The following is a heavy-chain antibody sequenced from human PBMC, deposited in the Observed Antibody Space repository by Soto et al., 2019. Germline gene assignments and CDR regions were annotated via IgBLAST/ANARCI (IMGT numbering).Heavy chain of an antibody. CDR2: IYYIGST. CDR1: VISFSTRDYY. Sequence: SETLSLTCTVSVISFSTRDYYWGWFLQPPGKGLDWIGNIYYIGSTFYNPSLRSRVTLSVDTSKNQFSLRLNSVTAADTAVYFCAGFVVPASRNSDFDYWGQGTLVTVSS. V-gene: IGHV4-39*01. CDR3: AGFVVPASRNSDFDY. J-gene: IGHJ4*02. D-gene: IGHD2-15*01.